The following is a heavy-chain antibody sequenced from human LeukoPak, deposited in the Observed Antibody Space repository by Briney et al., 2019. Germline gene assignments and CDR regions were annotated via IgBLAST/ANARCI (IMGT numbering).Heavy chain of an antibody. D-gene: IGHD5-18*01. CDR3: TRHSTTAMVEDAFDI. V-gene: IGHV3-73*01. J-gene: IGHJ3*02. CDR2: IRSKANSYAT. Sequence: GSLKLSCAASGFTFSGSAMHWVRQASGKGLEWVGRIRSKANSYATAYAASVKGRFTISRDDSKNTAYLQMNSLKTEDTAVYYCTRHSTTAMVEDAFDIWGQGTMVTVSS. CDR1: GFTFSGSA.